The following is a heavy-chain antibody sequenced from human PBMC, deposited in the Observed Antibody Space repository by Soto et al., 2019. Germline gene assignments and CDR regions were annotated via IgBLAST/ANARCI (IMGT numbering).Heavy chain of an antibody. CDR3: AREYSDLAAAGSFDY. Sequence: PGGSLRLSCAASGFTFSSYWMSWVRQAPGKGLEWVANIKQDGSEKCYVDSVKGRFTISRDNAKNSLYLQMNSLRAEDTAVYYCAREYSDLAAAGSFDYWGQGTLVTVSS. D-gene: IGHD6-13*01. V-gene: IGHV3-7*03. CDR2: IKQDGSEK. J-gene: IGHJ4*02. CDR1: GFTFSSYW.